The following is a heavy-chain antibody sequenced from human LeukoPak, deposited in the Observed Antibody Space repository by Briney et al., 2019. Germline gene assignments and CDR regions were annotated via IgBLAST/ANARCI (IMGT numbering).Heavy chain of an antibody. V-gene: IGHV1-2*02. Sequence: GASVKVSCKASGYTFTGYYMHWVRQAPGQGLEWMGWINPNSGGTNYAQKFQGRVTMTRDTSISTAYMELSRLRSDDTAVYYCARVRAARPTVGFWDYWGQGTLVTVSS. J-gene: IGHJ4*02. CDR3: ARVRAARPTVGFWDY. D-gene: IGHD6-6*01. CDR2: INPNSGGT. CDR1: GYTFTGYY.